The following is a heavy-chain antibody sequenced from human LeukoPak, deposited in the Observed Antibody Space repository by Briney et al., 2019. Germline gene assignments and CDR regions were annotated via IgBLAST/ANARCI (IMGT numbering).Heavy chain of an antibody. Sequence: GASVKVSCKASGGTFSSYAISWVRQAPGQGLEWMGRIIPIFGTANYAQKFQGRVTITTDESTSTAYMELSSLRSEDTAVYYCARGAVVVPAAHYYYYYYMDVWGKGTTVTVSS. J-gene: IGHJ6*03. CDR3: ARGAVVVPAAHYYYYYYMDV. D-gene: IGHD2-2*01. CDR2: IIPIFGTA. CDR1: GGTFSSYA. V-gene: IGHV1-69*05.